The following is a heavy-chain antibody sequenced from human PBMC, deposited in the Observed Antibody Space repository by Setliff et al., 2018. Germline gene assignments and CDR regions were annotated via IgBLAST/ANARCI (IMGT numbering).Heavy chain of an antibody. Sequence: GASVKVSCKASGGTFSSYGISWVRQAPGQGLEWMGRIIPILGIANYAQKFQGRLTMTRDTSTSTVYMDMSSLRSEDTAVYYCARDVFPYHYEGAFDIWGQGTMVTVSS. CDR3: ARDVFPYHYEGAFDI. D-gene: IGHD3-22*01. V-gene: IGHV1-69*04. CDR1: GGTFSSYG. CDR2: IIPILGIA. J-gene: IGHJ3*02.